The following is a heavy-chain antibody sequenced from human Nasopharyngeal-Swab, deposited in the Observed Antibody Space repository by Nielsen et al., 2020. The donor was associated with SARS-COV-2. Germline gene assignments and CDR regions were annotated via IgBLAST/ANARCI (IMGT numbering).Heavy chain of an antibody. Sequence: WSRQPPGKGLEWVAVISYDGSNKYYADSVKGRFTIFRDNSKNTLYLQMNSLRAEDTAVYYCTRDLPFPDTAMNTHLGYWGQGALVTVSS. D-gene: IGHD5-18*01. CDR2: ISYDGSNK. J-gene: IGHJ4*02. CDR3: TRDLPFPDTAMNTHLGY. V-gene: IGHV3-30-3*01.